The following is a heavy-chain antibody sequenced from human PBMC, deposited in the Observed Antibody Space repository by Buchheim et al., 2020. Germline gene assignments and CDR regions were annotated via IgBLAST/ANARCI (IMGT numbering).Heavy chain of an antibody. D-gene: IGHD7-27*01. Sequence: EVQLLESGGGLVQPGGSLRLSCAASGFTFSSEDMSWFRQAPGKGLQWVSVISGSGSSTNYADSVKGRFTISRVNSKNILYLQMNSQRVEDTAVYYCAKDPNWGSGYWGQGT. CDR2: ISGSGSST. CDR1: GFTFSSED. V-gene: IGHV3-23*01. CDR3: AKDPNWGSGY. J-gene: IGHJ4*02.